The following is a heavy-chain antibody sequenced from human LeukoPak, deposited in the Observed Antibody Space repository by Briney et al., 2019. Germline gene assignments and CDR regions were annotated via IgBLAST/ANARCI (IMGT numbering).Heavy chain of an antibody. Sequence: PSETLSLTCTVSGGSISSYYWSWIRQPPGKGLEWIGYIYYSGSTNYNPSLKSRVTISVDTSKNQFSLKLSSVSAADTAVYYCARVRGPDGAFDIWGQGTMVTVSS. D-gene: IGHD3-16*01. V-gene: IGHV4-59*01. CDR2: IYYSGST. CDR3: ARVRGPDGAFDI. J-gene: IGHJ3*02. CDR1: GGSISSYY.